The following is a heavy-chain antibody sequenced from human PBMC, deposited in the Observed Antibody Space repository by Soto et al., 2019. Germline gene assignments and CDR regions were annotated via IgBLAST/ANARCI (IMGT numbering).Heavy chain of an antibody. Sequence: PSETLSLTCTVSGGSISSSSYYWGWIRQPPGKGLEWIGSIYYSGSTYYNPSLKGRVTISVDTSKNQFSLKLSSVTAADTAVYYCARQYYDILTGPYYYYYYGMDVWGQGTTVTVSS. CDR2: IYYSGST. D-gene: IGHD3-9*01. CDR1: GGSISSSSYY. J-gene: IGHJ6*02. CDR3: ARQYYDILTGPYYYYYYGMDV. V-gene: IGHV4-39*01.